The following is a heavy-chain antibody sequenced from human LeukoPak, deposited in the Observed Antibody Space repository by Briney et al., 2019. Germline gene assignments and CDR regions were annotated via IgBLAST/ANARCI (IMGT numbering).Heavy chain of an antibody. CDR2: IYSGGAT. CDR3: AKSMDILTGYLWSLDY. Sequence: GGSLRLSCAASGFTVSNNFMNWVRQAPGKGLEWVSVIYSGGATYYADSVKGRFTISRDNSKNTLYLQMNSLRAEDTAVYYCAKSMDILTGYLWSLDYWGQGTLVTVSS. V-gene: IGHV3-53*05. D-gene: IGHD3-9*01. CDR1: GFTVSNNF. J-gene: IGHJ4*02.